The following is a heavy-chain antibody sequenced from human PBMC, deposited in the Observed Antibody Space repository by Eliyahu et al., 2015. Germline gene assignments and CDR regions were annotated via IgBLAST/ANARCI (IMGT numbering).Heavy chain of an antibody. V-gene: IGHV1-69*09. J-gene: IGHJ5*02. Sequence: QVQLVQSGAEVKKPGXSVKVSCKASXXTXSSYAISWVRQAPGQGLXWMGRIIPILGIANYAQKFQGRVTITADKSTSTAYMELSSLRSEDTAVYYCARRGWLQSENWFDPWGQGTLVTVSS. D-gene: IGHD5-24*01. CDR1: XXTXSSYA. CDR2: IIPILGIA. CDR3: ARRGWLQSENWFDP.